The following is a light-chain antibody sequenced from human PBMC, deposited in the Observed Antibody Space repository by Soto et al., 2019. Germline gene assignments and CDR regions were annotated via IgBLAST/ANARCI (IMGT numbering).Light chain of an antibody. CDR3: QQSYSTLWT. V-gene: IGKV1-39*01. Sequence: DIQMTQSPSSLSASVVDRVTITCRASQSISSYLNWYQQKPGKAPKLLIYAASSLQSGVPSRFSGSGSGTDFTLTISSLQPEDFATYYCQQSYSTLWTCGQGTKGDIK. J-gene: IGKJ1*01. CDR2: AAS. CDR1: QSISSY.